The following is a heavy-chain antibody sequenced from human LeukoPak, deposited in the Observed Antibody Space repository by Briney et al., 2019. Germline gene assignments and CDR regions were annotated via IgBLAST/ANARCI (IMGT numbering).Heavy chain of an antibody. D-gene: IGHD6-19*01. CDR2: ISGSGGST. J-gene: IGHJ5*02. Sequence: GGSLRLSCAASGFTFSSYAMSWVRQAPRKGLEWVSAISGSGGSTYYADSVKGRFTISRDNAKNSLYLQMNSLRVEDTAVYYCARDSSGWYHWFDPWGQGTLVIVSS. V-gene: IGHV3-23*01. CDR1: GFTFSSYA. CDR3: ARDSSGWYHWFDP.